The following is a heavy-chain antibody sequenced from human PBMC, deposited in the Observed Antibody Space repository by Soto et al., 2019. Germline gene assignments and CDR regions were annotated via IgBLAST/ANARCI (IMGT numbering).Heavy chain of an antibody. CDR2: ISYSGST. D-gene: IGHD6-13*01. CDR3: ARAAYSSSWFADY. Sequence: QVQLQESGPGLVTPSQTLSLPCPVSGVSISSGTYYWSWIRQYPGKGLEWIGYISYSGSTYYSPSLKSRLMISVDTSKNQFSLNLSSVTAADTAVYYCARAAYSSSWFADYWGQGTLVTVSS. V-gene: IGHV4-31*03. J-gene: IGHJ4*02. CDR1: GVSISSGTYY.